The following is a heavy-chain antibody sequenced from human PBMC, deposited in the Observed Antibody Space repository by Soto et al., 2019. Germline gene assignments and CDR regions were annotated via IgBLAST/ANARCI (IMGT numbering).Heavy chain of an antibody. CDR3: TTLASGHFDS. Sequence: QLRESGPGLLKPSETLSLTCNVSGGSISSPSYNWGWVRQPPGKGPEWIGTVFYSGTTQYNPSPRSRLAMSVDTSMSQVSLTLTSVTAADTAVYYCTTLASGHFDSWGQGAQVTVSS. D-gene: IGHD2-8*02. CDR1: GGSISSPSYN. CDR2: VFYSGTT. J-gene: IGHJ4*02. V-gene: IGHV4-39*01.